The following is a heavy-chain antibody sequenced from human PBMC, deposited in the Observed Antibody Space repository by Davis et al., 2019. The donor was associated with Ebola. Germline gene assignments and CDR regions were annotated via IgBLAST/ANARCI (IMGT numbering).Heavy chain of an antibody. CDR1: GGSFSGYY. J-gene: IGHJ6*02. Sequence: MPSETLSLTCAVYGGSFSGYYWSWIRQPPGKGLEWIGYIYYSGSTNYNPSLKSRVTISVDTSKNQFSLKLSSVTAADTAVYYCASGTRYYYGMDVWGQGTTVTVSS. CDR2: IYYSGST. D-gene: IGHD3-10*01. CDR3: ASGTRYYYGMDV. V-gene: IGHV4-59*01.